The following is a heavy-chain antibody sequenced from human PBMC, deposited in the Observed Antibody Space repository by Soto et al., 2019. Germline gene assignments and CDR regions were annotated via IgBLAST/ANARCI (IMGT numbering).Heavy chain of an antibody. CDR2: TYYRSKWYY. J-gene: IGHJ6*01. V-gene: IGHV6-1*01. CDR1: GDSVTGNTAG. D-gene: IGHD3-10*01. CDR3: AIGILVRGHYYVDV. Sequence: SQTLSLTCVISGDSVTGNTAGWNWIRQSPSRGLEWLGRTYYRSKWYYDYAGSVKGRMTINPDTSRNQFSLQLNSVSPEDTAVYYCAIGILVRGHYYVDVWGQATTVTV.